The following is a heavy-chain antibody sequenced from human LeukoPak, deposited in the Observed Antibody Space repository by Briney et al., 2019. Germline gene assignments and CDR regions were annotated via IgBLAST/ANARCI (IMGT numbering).Heavy chain of an antibody. J-gene: IGHJ4*02. CDR2: ISNSGGSI. V-gene: IGHV3-23*01. CDR1: GFTFSSYA. D-gene: IGHD6-19*01. Sequence: PGGSLRLSCAASGFTFSSYAMSWVRQAPGKGLEWVSAISNSGGSIYYADSVKGRFTISSDNSRNTLYLQMNSLGAEDTAVYYCAKRAAVAGTHFDYWGQGTLVTVSS. CDR3: AKRAAVAGTHFDY.